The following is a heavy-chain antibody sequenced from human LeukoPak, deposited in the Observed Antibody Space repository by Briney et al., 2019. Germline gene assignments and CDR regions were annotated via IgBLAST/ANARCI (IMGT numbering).Heavy chain of an antibody. CDR1: GFTFSSYA. CDR2: ISGSGGST. J-gene: IGHJ4*02. D-gene: IGHD2-15*01. V-gene: IGHV3-23*01. Sequence: AGGSLRLSCAASGFTFSSYAMSWVRQAPGKGLEWVSAISGSGGSTYYADSVKGRFTISRDNSKNTLYLQMNSLRAEDTAVYYCAKDRLGYCSGGSCYRFDYWGQRTLVTVSS. CDR3: AKDRLGYCSGGSCYRFDY.